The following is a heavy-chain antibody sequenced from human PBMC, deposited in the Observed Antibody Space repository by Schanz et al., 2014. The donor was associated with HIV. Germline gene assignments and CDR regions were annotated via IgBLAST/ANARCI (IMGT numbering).Heavy chain of an antibody. V-gene: IGHV3-33*08. CDR3: ARALPDEWEPAAYFQH. Sequence: QVHLVESGGGVVQPGRSLRLSCVGSGFIFSSSGMHWVRQAPGKGLEWVAAMWYDESHKGYADSVKGRFTISRDNSKNTVDLQMNSLRAEDTAVYYCARALPDEWEPAAYFQHWGQGTLVIVSS. D-gene: IGHD1-26*01. CDR1: GFIFSSSG. J-gene: IGHJ1*01. CDR2: MWYDESHK.